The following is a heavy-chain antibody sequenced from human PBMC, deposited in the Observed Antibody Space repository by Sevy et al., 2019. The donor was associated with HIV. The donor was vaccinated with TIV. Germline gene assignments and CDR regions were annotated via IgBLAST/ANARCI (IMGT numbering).Heavy chain of an antibody. CDR1: VFTFDDYT. Sequence: GGSLRLSCAASVFTFDDYTMHWVRQAPGKGLEWVSLISWDGGSTYYADSVKGRFTISRDNSKNSLYLQMNSLRTEDTALYYCAKDRGRSTVTSLLGDWGQGTLVTVSS. CDR2: ISWDGGST. V-gene: IGHV3-43*01. D-gene: IGHD4-17*01. CDR3: AKDRGRSTVTSLLGD. J-gene: IGHJ4*02.